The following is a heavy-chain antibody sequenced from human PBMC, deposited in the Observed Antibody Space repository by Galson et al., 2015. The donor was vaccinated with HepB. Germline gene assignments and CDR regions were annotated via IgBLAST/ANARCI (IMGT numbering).Heavy chain of an antibody. Sequence: ETLSLTCAVYGGSFSGYYWSWIRQPPGKGLEWIGEINHSGSTNYNPSLKSRVTISVDTSKNQFSLKLSSVTAADTAVYYCAGGHGYSPAYWGQGTLVTVSS. CDR2: INHSGST. CDR3: AGGHGYSPAY. V-gene: IGHV4-34*01. J-gene: IGHJ4*02. D-gene: IGHD5-18*01. CDR1: GGSFSGYY.